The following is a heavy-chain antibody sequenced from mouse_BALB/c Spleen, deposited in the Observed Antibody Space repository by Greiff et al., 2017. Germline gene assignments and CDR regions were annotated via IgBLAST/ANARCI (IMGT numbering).Heavy chain of an antibody. J-gene: IGHJ4*01. V-gene: IGHV5-17*02. CDR2: ISSGSSTI. D-gene: IGHD1-2*01. Sequence: EVHLVESGGGLVQPGGSLKLSCAASGFTFSSFGMHWVRQAPEKGLEWVAYISSGSSTIYYADTVKGRFTISRDNPKNTLFLQMTSLRSEDTAMYYCARGYGYYYYAMDYWGQGTSVTVSS. CDR1: GFTFSSFG. CDR3: ARGYGYYYYAMDY.